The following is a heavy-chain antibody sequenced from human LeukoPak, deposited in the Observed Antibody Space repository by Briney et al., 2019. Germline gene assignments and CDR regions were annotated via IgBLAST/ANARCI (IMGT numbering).Heavy chain of an antibody. CDR3: ARRQGYDGAYYFDY. D-gene: IGHD3-22*01. Sequence: GASVKVSCKASGYTFTGYYMHWVRQAPGQGLECMGWINPNSGGTNYAQKFQGRVTMTRDTSISTAYMELSRLRSDDTAVYYCARRQGYDGAYYFDYWGQGTLVTVSS. J-gene: IGHJ4*02. V-gene: IGHV1-2*02. CDR2: INPNSGGT. CDR1: GYTFTGYY.